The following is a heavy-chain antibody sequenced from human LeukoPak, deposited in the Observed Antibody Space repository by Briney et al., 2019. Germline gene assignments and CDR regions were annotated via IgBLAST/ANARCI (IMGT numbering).Heavy chain of an antibody. Sequence: GGSLRLSCAASGFTFSSYWMSWVRQAPGKGLEWVANIKQDGSEKYYVDSVKGRFTISRDNAKNSLYLRMNSLRAEDTAVYYCARWVYDISDVFDYWGQGTLVTVSS. V-gene: IGHV3-7*01. D-gene: IGHD3-9*01. CDR1: GFTFSSYW. J-gene: IGHJ4*02. CDR2: IKQDGSEK. CDR3: ARWVYDISDVFDY.